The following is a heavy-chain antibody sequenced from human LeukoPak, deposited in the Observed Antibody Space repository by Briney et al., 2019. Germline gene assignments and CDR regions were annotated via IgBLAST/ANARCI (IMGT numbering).Heavy chain of an antibody. Sequence: ASVKVSSKASGYTFTGYYMHWVRQAPGQGLEWMGWINSNSGGTNYAQKFQGRVTMTRDTSISTAYMELSRLRADDTAVYYCARADTVTTSFDIWGHGTMVTVSS. CDR3: ARADTVTTSFDI. CDR2: INSNSGGT. CDR1: GYTFTGYY. V-gene: IGHV1-2*02. J-gene: IGHJ3*02. D-gene: IGHD4-17*01.